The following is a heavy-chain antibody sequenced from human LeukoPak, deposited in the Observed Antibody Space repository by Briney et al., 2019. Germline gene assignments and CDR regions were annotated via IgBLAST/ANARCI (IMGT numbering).Heavy chain of an antibody. D-gene: IGHD3-22*01. CDR3: ARDHESSGYPTSDY. V-gene: IGHV3-23*01. CDR2: IKGSAEAT. J-gene: IGHJ4*02. CDR1: GFTFSSYI. Sequence: GGSLRLSCEASGFTFSSYIMTWVRQAPGEGLEWVPTIKGSAEATFYADSVKDRFTISRDNSKNTLYLQMNSLRADDTALYFCARDHESSGYPTSDYWGQGTPVTVSS.